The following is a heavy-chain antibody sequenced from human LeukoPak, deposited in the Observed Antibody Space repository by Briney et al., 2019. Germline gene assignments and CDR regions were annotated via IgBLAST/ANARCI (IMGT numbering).Heavy chain of an antibody. CDR3: ATSGYTYGALDI. V-gene: IGHV1-69*13. CDR2: IIPIFGTA. CDR1: GGTFSSYA. J-gene: IGHJ3*02. Sequence: ASVKVSCKASGGTFSSYAISWVPQAPGQGLEWRGGIIPIFGTANYAQKFQGRVTITADESTSTAYMELSSLRSEDTAMYYCATSGYTYGALDIWGQGTMVTVSS. D-gene: IGHD5-18*01.